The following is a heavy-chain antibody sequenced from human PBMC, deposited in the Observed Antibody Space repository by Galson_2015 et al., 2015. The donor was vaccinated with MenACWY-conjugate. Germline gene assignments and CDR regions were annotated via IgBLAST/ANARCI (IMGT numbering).Heavy chain of an antibody. Sequence: SLRLSCATSGLTFSNVCMSWVRQAPGKGLEWVARIKCRTDGGTTDYATPVKGRFTILRDDSAKTLYLQMNSLKIEDTAMYFCTRDRDVGGSRWWFDPWGQGTLVTVSS. CDR1: GLTFSNVC. J-gene: IGHJ5*02. CDR2: IKCRTDGGTT. D-gene: IGHD2-15*01. CDR3: TRDRDVGGSRWWFDP. V-gene: IGHV3-15*01.